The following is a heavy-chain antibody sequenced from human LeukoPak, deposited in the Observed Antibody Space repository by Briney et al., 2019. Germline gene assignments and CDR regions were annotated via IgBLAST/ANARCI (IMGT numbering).Heavy chain of an antibody. CDR3: TSYRSGWSFDN. CDR2: IKSKTDGATT. J-gene: IGHJ4*02. Sequence: GGSLRLSCAASGXTFSYAWMGWVRQAPGKGLEWVGRIKSKTDGATTDYAAPVKGRFTISRVDSKNTLDLQMNSLKTEDTAVYYCTSYRSGWSFDNWGQGTLVTVSS. D-gene: IGHD6-19*01. V-gene: IGHV3-15*01. CDR1: GXTFSYAW.